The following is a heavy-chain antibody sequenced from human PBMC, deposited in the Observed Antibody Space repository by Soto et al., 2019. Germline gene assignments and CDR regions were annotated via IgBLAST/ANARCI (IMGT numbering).Heavy chain of an antibody. CDR1: GFTFSSYW. V-gene: IGHV3-7*05. CDR3: ARGHLHSSGWYRGWFDP. Sequence: GGSLRLSCAASGFTFSSYWMSWVRQAPGKGLEWVANIKQDGSEKYYVDSVKGRFTISRDNAKNSLYLQMNSLRAEDTAVYYCARGHLHSSGWYRGWFDPWGQGTLVTVSS. D-gene: IGHD6-19*01. J-gene: IGHJ5*02. CDR2: IKQDGSEK.